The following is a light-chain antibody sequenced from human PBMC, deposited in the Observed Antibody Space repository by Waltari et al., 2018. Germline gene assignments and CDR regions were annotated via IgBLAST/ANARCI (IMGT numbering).Light chain of an antibody. Sequence: DIVVTQSPDSLTLSVGERATIPCQFSQSFLYSSNPKYYLSWYQQKSGQSPSLLIYWASTREAGVPDRFSGSGSGTDFTLTINGLQPEDAAVYFCHQYYLTPWTFGQGTKLEIK. CDR1: QSFLYSSNPKYY. J-gene: IGKJ1*01. V-gene: IGKV4-1*01. CDR2: WAS. CDR3: HQYYLTPWT.